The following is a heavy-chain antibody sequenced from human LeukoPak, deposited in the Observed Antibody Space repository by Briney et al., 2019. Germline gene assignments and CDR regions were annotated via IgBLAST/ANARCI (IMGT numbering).Heavy chain of an antibody. V-gene: IGHV3-11*01. J-gene: IGHJ4*02. D-gene: IGHD1-1*01. CDR3: TRYNVGFES. CDR2: ISSSGTI. Sequence: GGSLRLSCAASGFTFSDYYMSWIRQAPGKGLEWVSYISSSGTIYYADSVKGRFTISRDNAKNSLYLQMNSLRAEDTAVYYCTRYNVGFESWGQGTLVTVSS. CDR1: GFTFSDYY.